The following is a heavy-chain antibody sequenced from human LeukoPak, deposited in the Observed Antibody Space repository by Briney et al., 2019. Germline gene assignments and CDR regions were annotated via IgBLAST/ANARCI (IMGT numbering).Heavy chain of an antibody. CDR2: IYTSGST. CDR3: ARDCYDPHFYYYYYMDV. D-gene: IGHD2-2*01. J-gene: IGHJ6*03. Sequence: PSQTLSLTCTVSGGSISSGSYYWSWIRQPAGKGLEWIGRIYTSGSTNYNPSLKSRVTISVDTSKNQFSLKLSSVTAADTAVYYCARDCYDPHFYYYYYMDVWGKGTTVTVSS. CDR1: GGSISSGSYY. V-gene: IGHV4-61*02.